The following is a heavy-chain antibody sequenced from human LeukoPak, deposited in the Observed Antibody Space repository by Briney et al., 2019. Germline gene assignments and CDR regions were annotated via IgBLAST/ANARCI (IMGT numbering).Heavy chain of an antibody. Sequence: PGGSLRLSCAASGFTFSSYAMHWVRQAPGKGLEWVAVISYDGSNKYYADSVKGRFTISRDNSKNTLYLQMNSLRAEDTAVYYCAKETGYSSSWSSWFSFPYYYMAVWGKGTTVTVSS. D-gene: IGHD6-13*01. J-gene: IGHJ6*03. CDR1: GFTFSSYA. CDR2: ISYDGSNK. CDR3: AKETGYSSSWSSWFSFPYYYMAV. V-gene: IGHV3-30*04.